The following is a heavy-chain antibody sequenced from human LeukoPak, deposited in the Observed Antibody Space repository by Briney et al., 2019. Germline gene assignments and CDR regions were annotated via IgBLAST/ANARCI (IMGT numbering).Heavy chain of an antibody. CDR1: GYTFTSYD. J-gene: IGHJ5*02. D-gene: IGHD5-12*01. CDR3: ARGRSGYPPSGWFDP. CDR2: MNPNSGNA. V-gene: IGHV1-8*01. Sequence: GASVKVSCKASGYTFTSYDINWVRQATGQGLEWMGWMNPNSGNAGYAQKFQGRVTMTRNTSISTAYMELSSLRSEDMAVYYCARGRSGYPPSGWFDPWGQGTLVTVSS.